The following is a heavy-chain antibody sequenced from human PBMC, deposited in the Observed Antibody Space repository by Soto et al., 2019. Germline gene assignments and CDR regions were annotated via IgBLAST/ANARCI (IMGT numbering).Heavy chain of an antibody. D-gene: IGHD6-13*01. CDR1: GITFTSYA. CDR2: MSGSGVST. J-gene: IGHJ4*02. CDR3: AKEHHYSSSWSEFDY. Sequence: EVQLLGSGGGLVQPGGCLRVSCAASGITFTSYAMSWVRQAPGKGLEWVSAMSGSGVSTYYADSVKGRFTISRDNSKNTLYLQMNSLRAEDTAVYYCAKEHHYSSSWSEFDYWGQGTLVTVSS. V-gene: IGHV3-23*01.